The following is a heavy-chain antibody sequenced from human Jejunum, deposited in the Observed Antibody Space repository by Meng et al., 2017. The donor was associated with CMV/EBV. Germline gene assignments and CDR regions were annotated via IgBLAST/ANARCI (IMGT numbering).Heavy chain of an antibody. CDR1: GYSITSGYY. D-gene: IGHD6-13*01. CDR2: VFHTGAT. V-gene: IGHV4-38-2*01. Sequence: ASGYSITSGYYWDWIRQAPGKGLEWIGYVFHTGATYYNPSLKSRFTISVDTSKNQFALKLTSVTAADTAVYYCARSRSSSQYIDYWGQGTLVTVSS. J-gene: IGHJ4*02. CDR3: ARSRSSSQYIDY.